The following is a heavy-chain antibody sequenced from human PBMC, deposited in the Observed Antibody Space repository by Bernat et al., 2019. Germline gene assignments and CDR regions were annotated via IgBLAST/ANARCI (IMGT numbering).Heavy chain of an antibody. CDR2: ISSSGGST. J-gene: IGHJ4*02. D-gene: IGHD2-2*01. CDR1: GFTFSAYA. Sequence: EVQLLESGGGLVQPGGSLRLSCAASGFTFSAYAMSWVRQAPGKGLEWVSAISSSGGSTYYADSVKGRFNISRDISKNTMYLQMNRLRAEDTAIYYCAKDRYCSTTRCYWGQGTLVTVSS. V-gene: IGHV3-23*01. CDR3: AKDRYCSTTRCY.